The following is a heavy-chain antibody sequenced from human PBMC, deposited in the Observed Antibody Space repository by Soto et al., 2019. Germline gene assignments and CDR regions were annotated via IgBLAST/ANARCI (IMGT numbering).Heavy chain of an antibody. J-gene: IGHJ6*02. Sequence: QVQLQESGPGLVKPSQTLSLTCTVSGGSIRSGGYYWSWIRQHPGKGLEWIGYIYYSGSTYYNTYLKSRFTISLDTSKNQFSLKLSSVTAADTAVYYCARDLQDSRLFYGMDVWGQGTTVTVSS. V-gene: IGHV4-31*03. CDR1: GGSIRSGGYY. D-gene: IGHD6-13*01. CDR3: ARDLQDSRLFYGMDV. CDR2: IYYSGST.